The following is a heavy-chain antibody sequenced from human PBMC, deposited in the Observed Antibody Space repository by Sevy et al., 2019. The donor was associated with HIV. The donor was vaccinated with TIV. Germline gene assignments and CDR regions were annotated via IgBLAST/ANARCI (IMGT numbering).Heavy chain of an antibody. J-gene: IGHJ3*02. CDR3: ARDASDYYDSSGPMYAFDI. D-gene: IGHD3-22*01. V-gene: IGHV3-7*03. Sequence: GESLKISCAASGFTFSSYWMSWVRQAPGKGLEWVANIKQDGSEKYYVDSVKGRFTISRDNATNSLYLQMNSLRAEDTAVYYCARDASDYYDSSGPMYAFDIWGQGTMVTVSS. CDR1: GFTFSSYW. CDR2: IKQDGSEK.